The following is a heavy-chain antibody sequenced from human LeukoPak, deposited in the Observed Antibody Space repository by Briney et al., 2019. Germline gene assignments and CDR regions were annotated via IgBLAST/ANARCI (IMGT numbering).Heavy chain of an antibody. J-gene: IGHJ3*02. CDR3: ARGYCSSTSCSAWDAFDI. V-gene: IGHV3-20*04. D-gene: IGHD2-2*01. CDR2: INGNGGST. Sequence: GGSLSFSCAASGFTFDDYGRSGVRQAPGKGRKGVPGINGNGGSTGYADSVKGRFTISRDNAKNSLYLQMNSLRAEDTALYYCARGYCSSTSCSAWDAFDIWGQGTMVTVSS. CDR1: GFTFDDYG.